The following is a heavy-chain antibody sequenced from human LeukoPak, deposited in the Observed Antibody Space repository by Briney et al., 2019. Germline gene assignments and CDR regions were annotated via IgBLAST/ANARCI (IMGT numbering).Heavy chain of an antibody. D-gene: IGHD1-26*01. CDR3: ASWFYSGRPARPRYFDY. Sequence: GGSLRLSCAASGFTFSSYWMSWVRHAPGKGLEWVSNIKQDGSEIYYADSLKGRFTISRDNAKNSLYLQMNSLRAEGTAVYYCASWFYSGRPARPRYFDYWGQGTLVTVSS. CDR1: GFTFSSYW. V-gene: IGHV3-7*01. CDR2: IKQDGSEI. J-gene: IGHJ4*02.